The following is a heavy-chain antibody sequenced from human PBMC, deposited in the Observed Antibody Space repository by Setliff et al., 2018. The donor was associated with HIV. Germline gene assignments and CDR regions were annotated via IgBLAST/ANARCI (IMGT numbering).Heavy chain of an antibody. CDR1: GGSISNYY. V-gene: IGHV4-59*01. D-gene: IGHD3-10*01. CDR2: SYHSGST. Sequence: SETLSLTCTVSGGSISNYYWSWIRQPPGKGLEWIGFSYHSGSTKYNPSLQSRVTISVDTSRNQFSLKLSSVTAADTAVYYCARSLSGDYYYGMDVWGQGTTVTVSS. CDR3: ARSLSGDYYYGMDV. J-gene: IGHJ6*02.